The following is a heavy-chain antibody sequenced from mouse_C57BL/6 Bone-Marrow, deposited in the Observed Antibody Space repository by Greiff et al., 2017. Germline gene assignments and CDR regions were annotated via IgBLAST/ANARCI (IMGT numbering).Heavy chain of an antibody. CDR3: AKDDFTTYFDY. CDR2: IHPNSGST. Sequence: VKLQQPGAELVKPGASVKLSCKASGYTFTSYWMHWVKQRPGQGLEWIGMIHPNSGSTNYNEKFKSKATLTVDKSSSTAYMQLSSLTSEDSAVYYCAKDDFTTYFDYWGQGTTLTVSS. J-gene: IGHJ2*01. D-gene: IGHD1-1*01. CDR1: GYTFTSYW. V-gene: IGHV1-64*01.